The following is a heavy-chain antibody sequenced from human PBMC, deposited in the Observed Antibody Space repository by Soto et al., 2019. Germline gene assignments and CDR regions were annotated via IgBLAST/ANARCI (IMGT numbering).Heavy chain of an antibody. CDR1: KFSFSGYW. D-gene: IGHD1-26*01. Sequence: EVQLVESGGGLVQPGGSLRLSCAASKFSFSGYWMNWVRQAPGKGLMWVSRVNPDGSTTTYADSVKGRFTISRDNAKNTVFLQMNSLRADDTAVYYCAKVASGSYDWFDPWGQGTLVTVSS. V-gene: IGHV3-74*01. J-gene: IGHJ5*02. CDR2: VNPDGSTT. CDR3: AKVASGSYDWFDP.